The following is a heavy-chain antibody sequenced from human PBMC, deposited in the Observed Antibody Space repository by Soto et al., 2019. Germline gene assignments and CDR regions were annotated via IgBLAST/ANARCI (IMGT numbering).Heavy chain of an antibody. D-gene: IGHD2-21*02. CDR3: AGALSDFDGRRYRTSDLDQ. V-gene: IGHV4-31*03. J-gene: IGHJ4*01. CDR1: GVSVSTGVYY. CDR2: IDTSGAT. Sequence: QVELYESGPGLVQPSQTLSLSCTVSGVSVSTGVYYWTWIRQQPGKVLEWVGYIDTSGATYYNPALTGRVVRSRDTPKTHFALKLQSLPAADTAVYYCAGALSDFDGRRYRTSDLDQWGHGIMVTVSS.